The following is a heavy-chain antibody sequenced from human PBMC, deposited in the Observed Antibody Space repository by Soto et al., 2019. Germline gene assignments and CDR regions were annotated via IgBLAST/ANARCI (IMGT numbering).Heavy chain of an antibody. CDR1: GGSISSGGYS. D-gene: IGHD3-22*01. CDR2: MYHSGST. V-gene: IGHV4-30-2*01. J-gene: IGHJ5*02. Sequence: SETLSLTCAVSGGSISSGGYSWSWIRQPPGKGQEWIGYMYHSGSTYYNPSLKSRVTISIDRSKNQFSLKLSSVTAADTAVYYCARINFDYYDSSGYSRWFDPWGQGTLVTVSS. CDR3: ARINFDYYDSSGYSRWFDP.